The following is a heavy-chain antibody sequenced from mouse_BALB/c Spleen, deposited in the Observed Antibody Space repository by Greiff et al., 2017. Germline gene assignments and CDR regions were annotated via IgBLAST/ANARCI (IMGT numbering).Heavy chain of an antibody. CDR1: GYAFTNYW. CDR3: ARGGYGDAMDY. CDR2: IYPGSGNT. J-gene: IGHJ4*01. Sequence: QVQLQQSGAELVRPGTSVKISCKASGYAFTNYWLGWVKQRPGHGLEWIGDIYPGSGNTYYNEKFKGKATLTADKSSSTAYMQLSSLTSEDSAVYFCARGGYGDAMDYWGQGTSVTVSS. D-gene: IGHD2-14*01. V-gene: IGHV1-63*01.